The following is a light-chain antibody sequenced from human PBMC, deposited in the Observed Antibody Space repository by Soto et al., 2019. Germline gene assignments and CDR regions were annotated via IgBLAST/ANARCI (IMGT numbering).Light chain of an antibody. J-gene: IGLJ3*02. CDR3: AAWDDSLKGGV. CDR1: SSNIGSHP. Sequence: QSVLTQPPSASGTPGQRVTISCSGSSSNIGSHPVDWYQHLPGMAPKLLIYSTDQRPSGITDRFSGSKSGTSASLAISGLQSEDEADYYCAAWDDSLKGGVFGGGTQLTVL. CDR2: STD. V-gene: IGLV1-44*01.